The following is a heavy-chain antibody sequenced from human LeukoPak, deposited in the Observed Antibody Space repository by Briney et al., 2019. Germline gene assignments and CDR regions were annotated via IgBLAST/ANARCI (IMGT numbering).Heavy chain of an antibody. CDR3: ARDGGSYYPYYYYYMDV. CDR2: IIPIFGTA. Sequence: SVKVSCKASGGTFSSYAISGVRQAPGQGLEWMGGIIPIFGTANYAQKFQGRVTITADKSTSTAYMELSSLRSEDTAVYYCARDGGSYYPYYYYYMDVWGKGTTVTVSS. CDR1: GGTFSSYA. J-gene: IGHJ6*03. V-gene: IGHV1-69*06. D-gene: IGHD1-26*01.